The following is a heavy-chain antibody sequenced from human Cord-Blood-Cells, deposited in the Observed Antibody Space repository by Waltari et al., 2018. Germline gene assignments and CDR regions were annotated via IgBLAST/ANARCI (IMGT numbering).Heavy chain of an antibody. Sequence: EVQLVESGGGLVKPGGSLRLSCAASGFTFSSYSMNWVRQAPGKGLEWVSSISSSSSYIYYADSVKGRFTISRDNAKNSLYLQMNSLRAEDTAVYYCARVEGTSYYMDVWGKGTTVTVSS. CDR3: ARVEGTSYYMDV. CDR1: GFTFSSYS. D-gene: IGHD2-2*01. V-gene: IGHV3-21*01. J-gene: IGHJ6*03. CDR2: ISSSSSYI.